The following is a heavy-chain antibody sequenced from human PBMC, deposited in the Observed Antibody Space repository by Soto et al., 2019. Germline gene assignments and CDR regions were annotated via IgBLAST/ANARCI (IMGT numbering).Heavy chain of an antibody. CDR3: ARVDGSGSYISFYYYYMDV. J-gene: IGHJ6*03. CDR2: IKQDGSEK. V-gene: IGHV3-7*04. CDR1: GFSFSNAW. Sequence: GGSLRLSCAASGFSFSNAWMNWVRQAPGKGLEWVANIKQDGSEKYYVDSVKGRFTISRDNAKNSLYLQMNSLRAEDTAVYYCARVDGSGSYISFYYYYMDVWGKGTTVTVSS. D-gene: IGHD3-10*01.